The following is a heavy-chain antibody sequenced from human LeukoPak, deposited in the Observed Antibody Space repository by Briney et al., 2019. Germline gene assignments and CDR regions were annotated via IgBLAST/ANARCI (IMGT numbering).Heavy chain of an antibody. CDR1: GFTFSSNW. CDR2: IKEDGSVK. CDR3: SKYSSSWHGMDV. D-gene: IGHD6-13*01. V-gene: IGHV3-7*02. Sequence: GGSLRLSCVVSGFTFSSNWMSWVRQAPGKGLEWVGNIKEDGSVKYYVDSVKGRFTISRDNAKNSLYLQMNSLRAEDTAVYYCSKYSSSWHGMDVWGQGTTVTVSS. J-gene: IGHJ6*02.